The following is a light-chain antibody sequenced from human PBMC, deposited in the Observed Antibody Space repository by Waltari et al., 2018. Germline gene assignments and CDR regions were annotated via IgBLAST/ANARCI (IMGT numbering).Light chain of an antibody. V-gene: IGKV4-1*01. CDR3: QQYCTTPLT. Sequence: DFVMTQSPDSLAVSLGERATINCKSSQSVLYSSNNKNYLAWYQQKPGQPPKLLIYWASTRESGVPDRFSGSESGTDFNLTISSLQAEDVAVYYCQQYCTTPLTFGGGTKVEIK. CDR2: WAS. CDR1: QSVLYSSNNKNY. J-gene: IGKJ4*01.